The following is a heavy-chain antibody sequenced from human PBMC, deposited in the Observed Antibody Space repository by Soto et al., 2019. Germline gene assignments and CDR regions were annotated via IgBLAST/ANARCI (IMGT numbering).Heavy chain of an antibody. V-gene: IGHV3-48*02. D-gene: IGHD4-17*01. J-gene: IGHJ4*02. CDR1: GFTFSIYS. CDR2: ISSSGSTI. CDR3: ARGGYYGDYEGY. Sequence: EVQLVESGGGLVQPGGSLRLSCAASGFTFSIYSMIWVRQAPGKVLECVSYISSSGSTIYHADSVNGRFTISRDNSKKSLYLHLNSLRDEDTAVYYCARGGYYGDYEGYWGQGTLVTVSS.